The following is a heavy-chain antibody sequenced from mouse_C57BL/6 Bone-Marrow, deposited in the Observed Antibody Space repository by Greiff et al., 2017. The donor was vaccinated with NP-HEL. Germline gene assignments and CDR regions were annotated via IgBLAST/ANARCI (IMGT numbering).Heavy chain of an antibody. CDR1: GYTFTDYY. Sequence: VQLQQSGPVLVKPGASVKMSCKASGYTFTDYYMNWVKQSHGKSLEWIGVINPYNGGTSYNQKFKGKATLTVDKSSSTAYMELNSLTSEDSAVYYCARDDGYYHYYAMDYWGQGTSVTVSS. V-gene: IGHV1-19*01. CDR2: INPYNGGT. D-gene: IGHD2-3*01. J-gene: IGHJ4*01. CDR3: ARDDGYYHYYAMDY.